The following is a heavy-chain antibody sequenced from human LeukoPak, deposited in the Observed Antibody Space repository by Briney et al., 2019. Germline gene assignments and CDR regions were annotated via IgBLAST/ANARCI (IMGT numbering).Heavy chain of an antibody. D-gene: IGHD2-21*02. CDR1: RHSFHSQW. CDR2: IYPDDSDT. Sequence: GESLKISCKGPRHSFHSQWIGWVRQMPGKGLEWMGIIYPDDSDTRYSASFQGQVTISAGKSISTAYLQWNSLEASDSAIYYCARRGDSDFRIDWGQGTLVTVSS. V-gene: IGHV5-51*01. J-gene: IGHJ4*02. CDR3: ARRGDSDFRID.